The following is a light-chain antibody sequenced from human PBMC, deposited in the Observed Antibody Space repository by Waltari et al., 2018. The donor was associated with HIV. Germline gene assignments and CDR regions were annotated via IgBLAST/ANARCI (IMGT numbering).Light chain of an antibody. CDR2: SNK. Sequence: QSVLTQPPSASGTPGQRVTISCSGSSSNIGSNTVNWYQQLPGTAPKLLIYSNKKRASGVPCGFSGSKSGTSASRAISGLQSEDEADYYWAAWDDSLNGVVFGGGTKLTVL. CDR3: AAWDDSLNGVV. V-gene: IGLV1-44*01. J-gene: IGLJ2*01. CDR1: SSNIGSNT.